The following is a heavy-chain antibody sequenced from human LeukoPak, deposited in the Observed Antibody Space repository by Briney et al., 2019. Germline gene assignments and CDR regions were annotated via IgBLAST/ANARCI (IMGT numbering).Heavy chain of an antibody. CDR2: IYTSGST. V-gene: IGHV4-4*07. J-gene: IGHJ6*03. CDR1: GGSISSYY. Sequence: PSETLSLTCTVSGGSISSYYWSWIRQPAGKGLEWIGRIYTSGSTNYNPSLKSRVTMSVDTSKNQFSLKLSSVTAADTAVYYCVRGLSIAARETLNYYYYYYMDVWGKGTTVTVSS. CDR3: VRGLSIAARETLNYYYYYYMDV. D-gene: IGHD6-6*01.